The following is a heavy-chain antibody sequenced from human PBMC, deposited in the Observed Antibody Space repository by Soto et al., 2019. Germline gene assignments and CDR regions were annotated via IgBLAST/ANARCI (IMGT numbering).Heavy chain of an antibody. D-gene: IGHD5-18*01. Sequence: ASVKVSCKASGYTLTSYYMHWVRQAPGQGLEWMGIMNPSGGTTSYAQKFQGRVTMTRDTSRRTVYMGLSSLRSEDTAVYYCARGLERGYSYFDYWGQGTPVTVSS. V-gene: IGHV1-46*03. J-gene: IGHJ4*02. CDR3: ARGLERGYSYFDY. CDR1: GYTLTSYY. CDR2: MNPSGGTT.